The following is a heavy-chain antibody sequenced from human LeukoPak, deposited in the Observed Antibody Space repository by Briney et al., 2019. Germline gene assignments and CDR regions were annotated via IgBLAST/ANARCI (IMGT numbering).Heavy chain of an antibody. Sequence: GRSLRLSCAASGFTFSSYGMHWVRQAPGKGLEWVAVISYDGSNKYYADSVKGRFIISRDNSKNTLYLQMNSLRAEDTAVYYCAKRRMAANIFDYWGQGTLVTVSS. J-gene: IGHJ4*02. D-gene: IGHD5-24*01. CDR3: AKRRMAANIFDY. CDR2: ISYDGSNK. CDR1: GFTFSSYG. V-gene: IGHV3-30*18.